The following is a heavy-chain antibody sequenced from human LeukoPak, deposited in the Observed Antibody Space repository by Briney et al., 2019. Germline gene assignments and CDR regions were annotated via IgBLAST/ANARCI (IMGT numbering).Heavy chain of an antibody. CDR3: AREEYSSSSFDY. CDR1: GFTFSSYS. J-gene: IGHJ4*02. CDR2: ISYDGSNK. D-gene: IGHD6-6*01. Sequence: PGGSLRLSCAASGFTFSSYSMNWVRQAPGKGLEWVAVISYDGSNKYYADSVKGRFTISRDNSKNTLYLQMNSLRAEDTTVYYCAREEYSSSSFDYWGQGTLVTVSS. V-gene: IGHV3-30*03.